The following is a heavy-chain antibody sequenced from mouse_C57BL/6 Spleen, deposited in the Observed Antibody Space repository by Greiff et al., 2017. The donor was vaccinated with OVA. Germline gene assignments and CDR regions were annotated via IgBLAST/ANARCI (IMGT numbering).Heavy chain of an antibody. CDR2: INPNNGGT. Sequence: EVQLQQSGPELVKPGASVKISCKASGYTFTDYYMNWVKQSHGKSLEWIGDINPNNGGTSYNQKFKGKATLTVDKSSSTAYMELRSLTSEDSAVYYCARTYYGNYGFDYWGQGTTLTVSS. CDR1: GYTFTDYY. CDR3: ARTYYGNYGFDY. V-gene: IGHV1-26*01. D-gene: IGHD2-10*01. J-gene: IGHJ2*01.